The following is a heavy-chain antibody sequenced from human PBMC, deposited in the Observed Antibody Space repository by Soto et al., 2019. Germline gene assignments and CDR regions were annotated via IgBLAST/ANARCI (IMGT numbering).Heavy chain of an antibody. V-gene: IGHV4-59*01. J-gene: IGHJ1*01. Sequence: PSETLSLTCTVSGGSISSYYWSWIRQPPGKGLEWIGSIYYSGSTNYNPSLESRVTISVDTSKNQFSLKLSSVTAADTAVYYCASHYYNRASFQHWGQGTLVTVSS. D-gene: IGHD3-10*01. CDR2: IYYSGST. CDR3: ASHYYNRASFQH. CDR1: GGSISSYY.